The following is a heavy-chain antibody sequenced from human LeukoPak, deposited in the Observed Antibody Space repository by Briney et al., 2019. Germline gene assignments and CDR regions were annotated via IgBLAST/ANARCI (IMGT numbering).Heavy chain of an antibody. J-gene: IGHJ6*04. D-gene: IGHD3-10*02. CDR1: TFTFSSYT. Sequence: GGSLRLSCAASTFTFSSYTMHWIRQAPGKGLEWVSSITSSSGSTIYYADSVKGRFTISRDNAKNSLYLQMNSLRAEDTAVYYCAELGITMIGGVWGKGTTVTISS. CDR2: ITSSSGSTI. V-gene: IGHV3-48*04. CDR3: AELGITMIGGV.